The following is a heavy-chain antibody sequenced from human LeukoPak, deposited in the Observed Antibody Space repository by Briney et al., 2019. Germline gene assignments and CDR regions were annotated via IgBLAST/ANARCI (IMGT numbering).Heavy chain of an antibody. CDR3: ARGTRITIFGNPLRLNWFDP. CDR1: GGSISSGDYY. J-gene: IGHJ5*02. V-gene: IGHV4-30-4*08. CDR2: IYYSGST. D-gene: IGHD3-3*01. Sequence: SETLSPTCTVSGGSISSGDYYWSWIRQPPGKGLEWIGYIYYSGSTYYNPSLKSRVTISVDTSKNQFSLKLSSVTAADTAVYYCARGTRITIFGNPLRLNWFDPWGQGTLVTVSS.